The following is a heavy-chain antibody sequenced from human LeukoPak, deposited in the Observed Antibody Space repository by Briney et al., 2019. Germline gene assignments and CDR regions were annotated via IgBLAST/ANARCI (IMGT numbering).Heavy chain of an antibody. CDR1: GGSLSGYY. CDR3: ARDASFTHTNLGY. V-gene: IGHV4-34*01. CDR2: INHSGST. D-gene: IGHD2-2*01. Sequence: SETLSLTCAVYGGSLSGYYWSWIRQPPGKGLGWIGEINHSGSTNYNPSLKSRVTISVDTSKNQFSLKLSSVTAADTAVYYCARDASFTHTNLGYWGQGTLVTVSS. J-gene: IGHJ4*02.